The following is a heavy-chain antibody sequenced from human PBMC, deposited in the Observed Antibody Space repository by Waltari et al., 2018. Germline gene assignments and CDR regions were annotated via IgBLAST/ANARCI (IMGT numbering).Heavy chain of an antibody. CDR1: GFTFSSYS. D-gene: IGHD6-13*01. CDR3: ARGGKSSSWQVY. Sequence: EVQLVESGGGLVQPGGSLRLSCAASGFTFSSYSMNWVRQAPGKGVEWVSYISISSSTIYYADSVKGRFTISRDNAKNSLYLQMNSLRAEDTAVYYCARGGKSSSWQVYWGQGTLVTVSS. V-gene: IGHV3-48*01. CDR2: ISISSSTI. J-gene: IGHJ4*02.